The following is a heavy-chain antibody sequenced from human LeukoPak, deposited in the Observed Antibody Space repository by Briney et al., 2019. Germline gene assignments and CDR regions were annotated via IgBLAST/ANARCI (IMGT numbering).Heavy chain of an antibody. CDR3: ASLLRSGSYTFDY. CDR1: GGSISSSSYY. J-gene: IGHJ4*02. CDR2: IYYSGST. Sequence: SETLSLTCTVSGGSISSSSYYWGWIRQPPGKGLEWIGSIYYSGSTYYNPSLKSRVTISVDTSKNQFSLKLSSVTAADTAVYYSASLLRSGSYTFDYWGQGTLVTVSS. D-gene: IGHD1-26*01. V-gene: IGHV4-39*01.